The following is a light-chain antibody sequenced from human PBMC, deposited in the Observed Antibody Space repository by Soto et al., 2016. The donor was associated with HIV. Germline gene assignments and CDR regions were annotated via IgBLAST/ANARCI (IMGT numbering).Light chain of an antibody. Sequence: SYVLAQPPSVSVAPGKTARITCEGNNIGSKSVHWYQQKPGQAPVLVVYDDSDRPSGIPERFSGSSSGTTVTLTISGAQVEDEADYYCYSATDNNLVFGGGTKLAVL. V-gene: IGLV3-21*03. J-gene: IGLJ3*02. CDR2: DDS. CDR3: YSATDNNLV. CDR1: NIGSKS.